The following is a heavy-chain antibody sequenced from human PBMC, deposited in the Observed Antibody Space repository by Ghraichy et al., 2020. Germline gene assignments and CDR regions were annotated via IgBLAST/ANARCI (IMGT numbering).Heavy chain of an antibody. D-gene: IGHD6-13*01. CDR2: IWYDGSNK. Sequence: GGSLRLSCAASGFTFSSYGMHWVRQAPGKGLEWVAVIWYDGSNKYYADSVKGRFTISRDNSKNTLYLQMNSLRAEDTAVYYCAREVVSSSWYGVPGFDYWGQGTLVTVSS. V-gene: IGHV3-33*01. CDR1: GFTFSSYG. J-gene: IGHJ4*02. CDR3: AREVVSSSWYGVPGFDY.